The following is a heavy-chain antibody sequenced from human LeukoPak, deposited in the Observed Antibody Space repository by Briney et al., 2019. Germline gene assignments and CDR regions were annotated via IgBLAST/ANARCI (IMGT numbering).Heavy chain of an antibody. V-gene: IGHV4-59*08. D-gene: IGHD2-2*01. CDR2: IYYSGST. Sequence: PSETLSLTCTVSGGSISSYYWSWIRQPPGKGLEWIGYIYYSGSTNYNPSLKSRVTISVDTSKNQFSLKLSSVTAADTAVYYCARFGSYCSSTSCYNDYWGQGTLVTVSS. CDR1: GGSISSYY. CDR3: ARFGSYCSSTSCYNDY. J-gene: IGHJ4*02.